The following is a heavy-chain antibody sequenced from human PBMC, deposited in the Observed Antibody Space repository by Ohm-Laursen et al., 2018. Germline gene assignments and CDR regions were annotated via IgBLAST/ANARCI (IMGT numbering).Heavy chain of an antibody. CDR1: GGSISSGGYY. D-gene: IGHD2-2*01. J-gene: IGHJ5*02. CDR3: ARARGTSQSHFDP. V-gene: IGHV4-31*01. CDR2: IYYSGST. Sequence: TLSLTCTVSGGSISSGGYYWSWIRQHPGKGLEWIGYIYYSGSTYYNPSLKSLVTISVDMSKNQFSLKLSSVTAADTAVYYCARARGTSQSHFDPWGQGTLVTVSS.